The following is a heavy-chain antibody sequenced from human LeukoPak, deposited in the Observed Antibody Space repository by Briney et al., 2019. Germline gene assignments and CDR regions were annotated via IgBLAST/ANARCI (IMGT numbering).Heavy chain of an antibody. D-gene: IGHD4-17*01. V-gene: IGHV1-69-2*01. Sequence: ASVKVSCEVSGYTFTDYYMHWVHQAPGNGLEWMGLVDPEDGETIYTEKFQGRVTITADTSTDTAYMELSSLRSEDTAVYYCATTPLRGDRFDPWGQGTLVTVSS. J-gene: IGHJ5*02. CDR3: ATTPLRGDRFDP. CDR2: VDPEDGET. CDR1: GYTFTDYY.